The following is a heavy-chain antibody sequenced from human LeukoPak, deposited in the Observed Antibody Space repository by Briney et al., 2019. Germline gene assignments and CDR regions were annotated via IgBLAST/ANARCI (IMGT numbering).Heavy chain of an antibody. CDR1: GYTFTGYY. D-gene: IGHD4-17*01. V-gene: IGHV1-2*02. CDR2: INPNSGGT. CDR3: ASGIRAPVTTGYRVDY. J-gene: IGHJ4*02. Sequence: GASVKVSCKASGYTFTGYYMHWVRQAPGQGLEWMGWINPNSGGTNYAQKFRGRVTMTRDTSISTAYMEMSRLRSDDTAVYYCASGIRAPVTTGYRVDYWGQGTLVTVSS.